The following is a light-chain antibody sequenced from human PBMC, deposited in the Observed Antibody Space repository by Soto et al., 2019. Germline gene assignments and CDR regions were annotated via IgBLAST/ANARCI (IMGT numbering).Light chain of an antibody. Sequence: QSVLTQPPSASGTPGQRVTISCSGSSSNIGSNYVYWYQQLPGTAPKLLIYRNNQRPSGVPDRFSGSKSGTSASLAISGLRSEDEADYYCAAWDDSLSGFRVFGGGTQLTVL. V-gene: IGLV1-47*01. CDR1: SSNIGSNY. CDR2: RNN. J-gene: IGLJ3*02. CDR3: AAWDDSLSGFRV.